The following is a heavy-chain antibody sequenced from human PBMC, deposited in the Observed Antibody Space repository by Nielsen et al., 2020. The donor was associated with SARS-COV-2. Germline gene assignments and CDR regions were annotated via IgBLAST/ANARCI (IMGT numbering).Heavy chain of an antibody. J-gene: IGHJ4*02. CDR1: GFNFEYYH. Sequence: GESLKISCGASGFNFEYYHMTWIRQTPGKGLEWVASIKLDGTEPYYVDSVRGRFTVSIDHAEKSMYLQMNSLRVEDTAVYYCARVGSYGDPEYLDYWGQGALVTVSS. CDR2: IKLDGTEP. CDR3: ARVGSYGDPEYLDY. V-gene: IGHV3-7*01. D-gene: IGHD4/OR15-4a*01.